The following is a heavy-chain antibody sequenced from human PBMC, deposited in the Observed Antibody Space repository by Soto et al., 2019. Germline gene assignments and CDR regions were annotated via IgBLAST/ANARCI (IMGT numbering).Heavy chain of an antibody. CDR1: GDSVSSNSAA. CDR2: TYYRSKWYN. D-gene: IGHD3-22*01. J-gene: IGHJ4*02. V-gene: IGHV6-1*01. Sequence: TLSLTCAISGDSVSSNSAAWNWIRQSPSRGLEWLGRTYYRSKWYNDYAVSVKSRITINPDTSKNQFSLQLNSVTPEDTAVYYCARAAYYYDSSGYYYSFDYWGQGTLVTVSS. CDR3: ARAAYYYDSSGYYYSFDY.